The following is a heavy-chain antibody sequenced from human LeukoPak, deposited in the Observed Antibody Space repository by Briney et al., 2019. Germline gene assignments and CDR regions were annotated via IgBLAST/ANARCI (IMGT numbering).Heavy chain of an antibody. Sequence: SSETLSLTCTVPGGSISSYYWSWIRQPPGKGLEWIGYIYYSGSTNYNPSLKSRVTISVDTSKNQFSLKLSSVTAADTAVYYCAREVVTDYYYYGMDVWGQGTTVTVSS. CDR2: IYYSGST. V-gene: IGHV4-59*01. D-gene: IGHD4-23*01. CDR3: AREVVTDYYYYGMDV. J-gene: IGHJ6*02. CDR1: GGSISSYY.